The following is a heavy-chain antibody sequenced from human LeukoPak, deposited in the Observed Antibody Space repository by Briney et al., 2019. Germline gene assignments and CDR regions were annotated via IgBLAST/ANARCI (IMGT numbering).Heavy chain of an antibody. V-gene: IGHV1-2*06. CDR1: GYTFTGYY. D-gene: IGHD1-26*01. CDR2: INPNSGGT. Sequence: ASVKVSCKASGYTFTGYYMHWVRQAPGQGLEWMGRINPNSGGTNYAQKFQGRVTMTRDTSISTAYMELSRPRSDDTAVYYCARLLVGATRSHVRAFDIWGQGTMVTVSS. J-gene: IGHJ3*02. CDR3: ARLLVGATRSHVRAFDI.